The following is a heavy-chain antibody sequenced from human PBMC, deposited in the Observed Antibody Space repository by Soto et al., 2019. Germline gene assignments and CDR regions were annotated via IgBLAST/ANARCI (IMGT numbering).Heavy chain of an antibody. CDR3: ARGIRYYYGMDV. J-gene: IGHJ6*02. D-gene: IGHD2-21*01. Sequence: EVQLVESGGGLVQPGGSLRLSCAASGFTFSSYWMHWVRQAPGKGLEWVSRINSDGSSTNYADSVKGRFTISRDNAKNTVYLQMNSLRGEDTAVYYCARGIRYYYGMDVWGQGTTVTVSS. CDR2: INSDGSST. V-gene: IGHV3-74*01. CDR1: GFTFSSYW.